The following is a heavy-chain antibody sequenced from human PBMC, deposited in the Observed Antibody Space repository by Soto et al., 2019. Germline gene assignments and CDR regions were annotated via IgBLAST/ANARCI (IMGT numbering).Heavy chain of an antibody. CDR2: IKQDGSEK. V-gene: IGHV3-7*01. CDR3: ASPPGPYWYFDL. Sequence: EVQLVESGGGLVQPGGSLRLSCAASGFTFSSYWMSWVRQAPGKGLEWVANIKQDGSEKYYVDSVKGRFTISRDNAKNSLYLQMNGLRAEDTAVYYCASPPGPYWYFDLWGRGTLVTVSS. J-gene: IGHJ2*01. CDR1: GFTFSSYW.